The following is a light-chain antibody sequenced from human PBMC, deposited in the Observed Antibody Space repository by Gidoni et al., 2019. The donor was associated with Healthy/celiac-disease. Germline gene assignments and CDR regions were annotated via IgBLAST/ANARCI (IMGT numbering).Light chain of an antibody. CDR3: QQSYSTPLT. V-gene: IGKV1-39*01. CDR2: AAS. CDR1: QSISSY. J-gene: IGKJ4*01. Sequence: IQMTPSPSSLSASVGERVTITCRASQSISSYLNWYQQKPGKAPKLLIYAASSLQSGVPSRFSGSGSGTDFTLTISSLQPEDFATYYCQQSYSTPLTFGGGTKVEIK.